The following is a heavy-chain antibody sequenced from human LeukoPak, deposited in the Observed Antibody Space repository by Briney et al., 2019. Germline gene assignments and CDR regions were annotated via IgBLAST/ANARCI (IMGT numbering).Heavy chain of an antibody. D-gene: IGHD4-17*01. CDR2: ISAYNGKT. CDR3: ARTTVTTFSDAFDI. CDR1: VYTFTSYG. J-gene: IGHJ3*02. Sequence: ASVNVSCKASVYTFTSYGISWVRQAPGQGLEWMGWISAYNGKTKYAQKLQGRVTMTTDTSTSTAYMELRSLRSDDTAVYYCARTTVTTFSDAFDIWGQGTMVTVSS. V-gene: IGHV1-18*01.